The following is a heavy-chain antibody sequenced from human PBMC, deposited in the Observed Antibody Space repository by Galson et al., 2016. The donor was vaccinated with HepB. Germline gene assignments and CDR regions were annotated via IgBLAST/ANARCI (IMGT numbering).Heavy chain of an antibody. CDR2: ISRSGSHV. CDR3: TKSSFDWLFLFDS. CDR1: GFNFDTSE. Sequence: SLRLSCAASGFNFDTSELNWVRQAPGKGLEWLAHISRSGSHVYYADSLKGRLTISRDNAKNLVYLQMDSLRAEDTAMYSCTKSSFDWLFLFDSWGQGTLVAVSS. D-gene: IGHD3-9*01. J-gene: IGHJ4*02. V-gene: IGHV3-48*03.